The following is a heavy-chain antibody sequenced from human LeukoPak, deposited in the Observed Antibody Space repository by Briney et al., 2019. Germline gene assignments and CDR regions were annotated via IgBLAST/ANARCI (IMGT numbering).Heavy chain of an antibody. J-gene: IGHJ4*02. CDR3: AKDLCGGSCYAEY. Sequence: GGSLRLSCAASGFTFDDYAMHWVRQAPGKGLEWVSGISWNSGSIGYADSVKGRFTISRDNAKNSLYLQMNSLRAEDTALYYCAKDLCGGSCYAEYWGQGTLVTISS. V-gene: IGHV3-9*01. D-gene: IGHD2-15*01. CDR1: GFTFDDYA. CDR2: ISWNSGSI.